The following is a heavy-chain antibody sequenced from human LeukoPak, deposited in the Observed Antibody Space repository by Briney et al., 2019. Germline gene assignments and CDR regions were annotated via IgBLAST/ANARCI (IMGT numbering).Heavy chain of an antibody. D-gene: IGHD6-6*01. V-gene: IGHV1-69*05. CDR3: ASLHQSIAARSETRYYYYYMDV. J-gene: IGHJ6*03. Sequence: SVKVSCKASRGTFSSYAISWVRQAPGQGLEWMGGIIPIFGTANYAQKFQGRVTITTDESTSTAYMELSSLRSEDTAVYYCASLHQSIAARSETRYYYYYMDVWGKGTTVTVSS. CDR1: RGTFSSYA. CDR2: IIPIFGTA.